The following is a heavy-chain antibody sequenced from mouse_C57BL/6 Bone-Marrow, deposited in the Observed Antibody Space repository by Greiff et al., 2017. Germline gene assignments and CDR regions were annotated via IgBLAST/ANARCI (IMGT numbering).Heavy chain of an antibody. Sequence: VKLVESGAELVRPGTSVKMSCKASGYTFTNYWIGWAKQRPGHGLEWIGDIYPGGGYTNYNEKFKGKATLTADKASSTAYMQFSSQTSEDSAIYYCAREGLRRGGFAYWGQGTLVTVSA. D-gene: IGHD2-4*01. CDR3: AREGLRRGGFAY. J-gene: IGHJ3*01. CDR1: GYTFTNYW. CDR2: IYPGGGYT. V-gene: IGHV1-63*01.